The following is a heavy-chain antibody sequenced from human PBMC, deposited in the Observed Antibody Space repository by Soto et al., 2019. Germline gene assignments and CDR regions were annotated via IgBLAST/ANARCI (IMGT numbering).Heavy chain of an antibody. D-gene: IGHD6-19*01. CDR1: GFTFSSYW. CDR3: ARAVVLGGSGRDAFDI. J-gene: IGHJ3*02. Sequence: GGSLRLSCAASGFTFSSYWMSWVRQAPGKGLEWVANIKQDGSEKYYVDSVKGRFTISRDNAKNSLYLQMNSLRAEDTAVYYCARAVVLGGSGRDAFDIWGQGTMVTVSS. V-gene: IGHV3-7*01. CDR2: IKQDGSEK.